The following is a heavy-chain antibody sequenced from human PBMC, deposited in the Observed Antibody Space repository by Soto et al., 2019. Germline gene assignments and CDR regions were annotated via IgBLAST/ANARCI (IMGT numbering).Heavy chain of an antibody. CDR2: IIPIFGTA. V-gene: IGHV1-69*13. D-gene: IGHD5-18*01. CDR3: ARDADGYSYGDVFDY. Sequence: ASVKVSCKASGGTFSSYAISWVRQAPGQGLEWMGGIIPIFGTANYAQKFQGRVTITADESTSTAYMELSSLRSEDTAVYYCARDADGYSYGDVFDYWGQGTLVTVSS. CDR1: GGTFSSYA. J-gene: IGHJ4*02.